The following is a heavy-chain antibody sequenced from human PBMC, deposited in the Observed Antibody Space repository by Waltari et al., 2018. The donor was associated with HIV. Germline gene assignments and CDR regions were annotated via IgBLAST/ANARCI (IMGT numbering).Heavy chain of an antibody. D-gene: IGHD3-10*01. V-gene: IGHV1-2*06. J-gene: IGHJ6*02. Sequence: QVQLVQSGAEVKKPGASVKVSCTASGYTFTGYYMPWVRQAPGQGLEWMGRINPNSGGTNYAQKFQGRVTMTRDTSISTAYMELSRLRSDDTAVYYCARDGRLWFGELFNGMDVWGQGTTVTVSS. CDR1: GYTFTGYY. CDR3: ARDGRLWFGELFNGMDV. CDR2: INPNSGGT.